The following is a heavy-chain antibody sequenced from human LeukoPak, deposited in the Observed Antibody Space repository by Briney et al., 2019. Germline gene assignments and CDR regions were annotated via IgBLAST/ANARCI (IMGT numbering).Heavy chain of an antibody. Sequence: GGSLRLSCAASGFTFSSYAMSWVRQAPGKGLEWVSSISSSSSYIYYADSVKGRFTISRDNAKNSLYLQMNSLRAEDTAVYYCARLATGQYGGNIDYWGQGTLVTVSS. CDR2: ISSSSSYI. D-gene: IGHD4-23*01. CDR3: ARLATGQYGGNIDY. V-gene: IGHV3-21*01. CDR1: GFTFSSYA. J-gene: IGHJ4*02.